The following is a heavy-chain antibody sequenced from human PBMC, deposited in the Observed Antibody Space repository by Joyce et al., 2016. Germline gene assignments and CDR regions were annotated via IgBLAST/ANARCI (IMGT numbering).Heavy chain of an antibody. CDR2: IVPLFGTT. D-gene: IGHD6-13*01. V-gene: IGHV1-69*01. CDR3: ARGRWRGSSWSPFDS. CDR1: GGIFTSFG. Sequence: QVQLVQSGAEVKRPGSSVKVSCRASGGIFTSFGTSWVRQAPGQGLEWVGGIVPLFGTTSYAQKFQGRVTITADESRSTAYMELSSLKSDDTAMFFCARGRWRGSSWSPFDSWGQGTLVTVSS. J-gene: IGHJ4*02.